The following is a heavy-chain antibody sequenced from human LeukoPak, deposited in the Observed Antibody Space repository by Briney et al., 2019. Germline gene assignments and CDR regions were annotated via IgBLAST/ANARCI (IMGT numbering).Heavy chain of an antibody. Sequence: ASVKVSCKASGYTFTGYYMHWVRQAPGQGLEWMGWINPNSGGTNYAQKFQGRVTMTRDTSISTAYMELSRLRSDDTAVYYCATPPEPLEWELPNYWGQGTLVTVSS. CDR1: GYTFTGYY. CDR2: INPNSGGT. D-gene: IGHD1-26*01. CDR3: ATPPEPLEWELPNY. J-gene: IGHJ4*02. V-gene: IGHV1-2*02.